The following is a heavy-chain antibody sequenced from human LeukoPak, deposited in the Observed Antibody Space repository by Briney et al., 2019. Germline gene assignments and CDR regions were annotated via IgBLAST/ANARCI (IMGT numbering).Heavy chain of an antibody. CDR3: AREVLIRGARPYYFDY. J-gene: IGHJ4*02. CDR2: IIPFFGTS. Sequence: SVKVSCKASGGTFSDYAISWVRQAPGQGLAWMGGIIPFFGTSNYAQQFQGRVTITADESTSTAYMELSSLRSDDTAVYYCAREVLIRGARPYYFDYWGQGTLVTVSS. D-gene: IGHD3-10*01. CDR1: GGTFSDYA. V-gene: IGHV1-69*13.